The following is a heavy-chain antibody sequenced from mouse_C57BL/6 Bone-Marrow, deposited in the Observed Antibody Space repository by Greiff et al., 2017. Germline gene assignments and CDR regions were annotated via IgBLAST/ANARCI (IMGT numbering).Heavy chain of an antibody. J-gene: IGHJ4*01. CDR2: ISSGSSTI. CDR1: GFTFSDYG. CDR3: ARESYYYAMDY. Sequence: EVKVVESGGGLVKPGGSLKLSCAASGFTFSDYGMHWVRQAPEKGLEWVAYISSGSSTIYYADTVKGRFTISRDNAKNTLFLQMTSLRSEDTAMYYCARESYYYAMDYWGQGTSVTVSS. V-gene: IGHV5-17*01.